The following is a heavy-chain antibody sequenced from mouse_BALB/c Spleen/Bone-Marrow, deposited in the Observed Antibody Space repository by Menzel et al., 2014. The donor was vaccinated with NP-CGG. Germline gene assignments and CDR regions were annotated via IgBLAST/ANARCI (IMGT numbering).Heavy chain of an antibody. V-gene: IGHV5-6-4*01. D-gene: IGHD2-3*01. CDR2: ISSGGSYT. Sequence: EVKLVESGGGLVKPGGSLKLSCAASGFTFSSYTMSWVRQTPEKRLEWVATISSGGSYTYYPDSVKGRFTISRDNAKNTLYLQMSSLKSEDTAMYYCTRDLYDGYYYYAMDHWGQGTSVTVSS. CDR3: TRDLYDGYYYYAMDH. CDR1: GFTFSSYT. J-gene: IGHJ4*01.